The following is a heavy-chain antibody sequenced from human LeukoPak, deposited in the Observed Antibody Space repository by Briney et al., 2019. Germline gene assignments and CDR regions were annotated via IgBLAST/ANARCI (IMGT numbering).Heavy chain of an antibody. D-gene: IGHD3-10*01. CDR2: ISAYNGNT. Sequence: ASVKVSCKASGYTFTSYGISWVRQAPGQGLEWMGWISAYNGNTNYAQKLQGRVTMTTDTSTSTAYMELRSLRSDDTAVYYCARALFYYGSGRSWFDPWGQGPLVTVSS. J-gene: IGHJ5*02. CDR1: GYTFTSYG. V-gene: IGHV1-18*01. CDR3: ARALFYYGSGRSWFDP.